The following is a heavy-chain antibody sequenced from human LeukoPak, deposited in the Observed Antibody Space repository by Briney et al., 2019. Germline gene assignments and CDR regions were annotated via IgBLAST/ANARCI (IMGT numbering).Heavy chain of an antibody. V-gene: IGHV3-7*03. D-gene: IGHD5-24*01. Sequence: GGSLRLSCAASGFTFTTYWMSWVRQAPGKGLEWVADIKEDGSEKYYADSVKGRFTISRQNAKSSLFLQMNSLRAEDTALYYCARESGNGYNLYLDYWGQGTLVTVSS. CDR2: IKEDGSEK. CDR1: GFTFTTYW. J-gene: IGHJ4*02. CDR3: ARESGNGYNLYLDY.